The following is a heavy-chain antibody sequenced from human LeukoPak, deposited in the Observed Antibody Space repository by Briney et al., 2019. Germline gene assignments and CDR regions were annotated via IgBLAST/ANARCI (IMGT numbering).Heavy chain of an antibody. CDR3: ARGRTYYYGSGSYSPLDY. Sequence: ASVKVSCKASGYTFTGYYMHWVRQAPGQGLEWMGWINPNSGGTNYAQKFQGRVTITADESTSTAYMELSSLRSEDTAVYYCARGRTYYYGSGSYSPLDYWGQGTLVTVSS. V-gene: IGHV1-2*02. D-gene: IGHD3-10*01. J-gene: IGHJ4*02. CDR1: GYTFTGYY. CDR2: INPNSGGT.